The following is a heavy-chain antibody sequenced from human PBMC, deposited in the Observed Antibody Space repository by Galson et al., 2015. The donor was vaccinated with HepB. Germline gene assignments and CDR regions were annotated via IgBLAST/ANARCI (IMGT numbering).Heavy chain of an antibody. CDR1: GGTFSSYA. J-gene: IGHJ4*02. V-gene: IGHV1-69*13. D-gene: IGHD2-2*02. CDR3: ARLSPECSSTSCYSFDY. CDR2: IIPIFGTA. Sequence: SVKVSCKAPGGTFSSYAVSWVRQAPGQGLEWMGGIIPIFGTANYAQKFQGRVTITADESTSTAYMELSSLRSEDTAVYYCARLSPECSSTSCYSFDYWGQGTLVTVSS.